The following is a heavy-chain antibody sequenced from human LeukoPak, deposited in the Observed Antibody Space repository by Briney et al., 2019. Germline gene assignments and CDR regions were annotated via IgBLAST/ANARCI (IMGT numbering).Heavy chain of an antibody. CDR1: GFTFSSYA. CDR3: AKWYGSGSYPLGDY. Sequence: GGSLRFSCAASGFTFSSYAMSWVRQAPGKGLEWVSAISGSGGSTYYADSVKGRFTISRDNSKNTLFLQMNSLRAEDTAVYYCAKWYGSGSYPLGDYWGQGTLVTVSS. D-gene: IGHD3-10*01. V-gene: IGHV3-23*01. CDR2: ISGSGGST. J-gene: IGHJ4*02.